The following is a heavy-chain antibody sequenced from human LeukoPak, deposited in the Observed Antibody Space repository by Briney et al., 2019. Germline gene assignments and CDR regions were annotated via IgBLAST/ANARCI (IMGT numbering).Heavy chain of an antibody. CDR1: GYSFTSYW. Sequence: GESLKISCKGSGYSFTSYWIGWVRQMPGKGLEWMGIIYPGDSDTRYSPSFQGQVTISADKSISTAYLQWSSLKASDTAMYYCARQALYYDSSGYYYPFDYWGQGTLVTVSP. CDR3: ARQALYYDSSGYYYPFDY. CDR2: IYPGDSDT. J-gene: IGHJ4*02. D-gene: IGHD3-22*01. V-gene: IGHV5-51*01.